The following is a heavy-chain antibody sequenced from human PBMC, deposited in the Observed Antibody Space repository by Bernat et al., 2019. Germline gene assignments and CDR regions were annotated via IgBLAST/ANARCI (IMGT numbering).Heavy chain of an antibody. V-gene: IGHV3-33*01. CDR1: GFTFSSYG. CDR2: IWYDGSNK. D-gene: IGHD6-19*01. Sequence: QVQLVESGGGVVQPGRSLRLSCAASGFTFSSYGMHWVRQAPGKGLEWVAVIWYDGSNKYYAESVKGRFTISRDKSKNTLHLQMDSLRAEDTAVYYCARLGSGWSHDYWGQGTLVTVSS. J-gene: IGHJ4*02. CDR3: ARLGSGWSHDY.